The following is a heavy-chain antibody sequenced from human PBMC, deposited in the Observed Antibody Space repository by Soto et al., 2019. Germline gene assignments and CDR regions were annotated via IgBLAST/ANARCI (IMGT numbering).Heavy chain of an antibody. Sequence: QVQLVESGGGVVQPGRSLRLSCAASGFTFSSYGMHWVRQAPGKGLEWVAVISYDGSNKYYADSVKGRFTISRDNSKNTLYLQMNSLRAEDTAVYYCAKELADGIKDYYYGMDVWGQGTTVTVSS. CDR2: ISYDGSNK. J-gene: IGHJ6*02. V-gene: IGHV3-30*18. CDR3: AKELADGIKDYYYGMDV. CDR1: GFTFSSYG. D-gene: IGHD1-1*01.